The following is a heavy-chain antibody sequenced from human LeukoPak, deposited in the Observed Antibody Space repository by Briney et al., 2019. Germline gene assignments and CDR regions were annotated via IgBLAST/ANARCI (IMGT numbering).Heavy chain of an antibody. J-gene: IGHJ4*02. D-gene: IGHD3-16*01. Sequence: SETLSLTCAVYGGSFSGYYWSWIRQPPGKGLEWIGEINHSGSTNYNPSLKSRVTISVDTSKNQFSLKLSFVTAADTAVYYCARVGSYAFDYWGQGTLVTVSS. CDR2: INHSGST. V-gene: IGHV4-34*01. CDR3: ARVGSYAFDY. CDR1: GGSFSGYY.